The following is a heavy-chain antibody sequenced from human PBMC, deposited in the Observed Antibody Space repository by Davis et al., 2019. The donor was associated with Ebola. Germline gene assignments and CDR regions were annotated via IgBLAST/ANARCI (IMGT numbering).Heavy chain of an antibody. CDR1: GGSFSGYY. CDR3: ARGGFVGRYYYYGMDV. J-gene: IGHJ6*02. Sequence: SETLSLTCAVYGGSFSGYYWSWIRQPPGKGLEWIGEINHSGSTNYNLPLKSRVTISVDTSKNQFSLKLSSVTAADTAVYYCARGGFVGRYYYYGMDVWGQGTTVTVSS. D-gene: IGHD3-16*01. V-gene: IGHV4-34*01. CDR2: INHSGST.